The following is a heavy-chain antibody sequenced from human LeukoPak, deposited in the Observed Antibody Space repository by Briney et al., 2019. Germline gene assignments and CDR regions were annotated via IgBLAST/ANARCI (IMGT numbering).Heavy chain of an antibody. D-gene: IGHD2-2*01. J-gene: IGHJ5*01. CDR3: TRGDVVVPAAYNWFDS. Sequence: GESLQISCKGSGYIFTSYWIGWVRQMPGKGLEWMGIIYPGDSEIRYSPSFQGQVTISADKSISSAYLQWSSLKASDTAMYYCTRGDVVVPAAYNWFDSWGQGTLVTVSS. CDR1: GYIFTSYW. CDR2: IYPGDSEI. V-gene: IGHV5-51*01.